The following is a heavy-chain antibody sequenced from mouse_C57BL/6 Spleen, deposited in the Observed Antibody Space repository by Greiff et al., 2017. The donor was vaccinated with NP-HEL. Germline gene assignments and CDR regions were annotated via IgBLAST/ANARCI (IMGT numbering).Heavy chain of an antibody. Sequence: EVMLVESEGGLVQPGSSMKLSCTASGFTFSDYYMAWVRQVPEKGLEWVANINYDGSSTYYLDSLKSRFIISRDNAKNILYLQMSSLKSEDTATYYCARDGELGRYFDVWGTGTTVTVSS. D-gene: IGHD4-1*01. CDR1: GFTFSDYY. CDR2: INYDGSST. V-gene: IGHV5-16*01. J-gene: IGHJ1*03. CDR3: ARDGELGRYFDV.